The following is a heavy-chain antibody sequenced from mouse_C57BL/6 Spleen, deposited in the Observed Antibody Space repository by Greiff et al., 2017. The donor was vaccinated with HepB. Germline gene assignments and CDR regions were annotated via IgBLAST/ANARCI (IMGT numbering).Heavy chain of an antibody. Sequence: QVQLQQSGAELMKPGASVKLSCKATGYTFTGYWIEWVKQRPGHGLEWIGEILPGSGSTYYNEKFKGKATFTADTSSNTAYMRLSSLTPEDSAIYYCARGITTVVNFDYWGQGTTLTVSS. J-gene: IGHJ2*01. CDR2: ILPGSGST. CDR1: GYTFTGYW. V-gene: IGHV1-9*01. CDR3: ARGITTVVNFDY. D-gene: IGHD1-1*01.